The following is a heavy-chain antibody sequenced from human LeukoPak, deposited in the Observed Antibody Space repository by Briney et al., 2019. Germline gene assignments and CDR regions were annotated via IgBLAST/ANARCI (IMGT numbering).Heavy chain of an antibody. CDR2: ISPNNGDT. J-gene: IGHJ4*02. CDR3: VRSPIGASAY. CDR1: GYTFTDSY. Sequence: APVKVSCKPPGYTFTDSYIHWVRQAPGVGLQWMGWISPNNGDTKYAEDFQDRVTMTRDTSINTAYMELTGLTPDDTAVYYCVRSPIGASAYWGRGTLVTVSS. V-gene: IGHV1-2*02. D-gene: IGHD3-10*01.